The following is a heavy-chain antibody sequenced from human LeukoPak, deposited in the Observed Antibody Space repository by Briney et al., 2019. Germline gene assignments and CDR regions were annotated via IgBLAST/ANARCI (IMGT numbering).Heavy chain of an antibody. J-gene: IGHJ4*02. CDR1: GFTFSNYY. CDR2: ISCSGSTI. CDR3: ARDSYCSSTSCYTFDY. V-gene: IGHV3-11*01. D-gene: IGHD2-2*02. Sequence: GGSLRLSCAASGFTFSNYYMSWIRQAPGKGLEWVSYISCSGSTIYYADSVKGRFTISRDNTKNSLYLQMNSLRAEDTAVYYCARDSYCSSTSCYTFDYWGQGTLVTVSS.